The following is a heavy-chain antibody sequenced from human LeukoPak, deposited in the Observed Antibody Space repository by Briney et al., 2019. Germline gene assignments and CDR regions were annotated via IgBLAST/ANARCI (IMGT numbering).Heavy chain of an antibody. CDR2: ISGSGGST. CDR1: GFTFSSYA. Sequence: GGSLRLSCAASGFTFSSYAMSWVRQAPGKGLEWVSAISGSGGSTYYADSVKGRFTISRDNSKNTLYPQMNSLRAEDTAVYYCARGPTVLNDAFDIWGQGTMVTVSS. V-gene: IGHV3-23*01. D-gene: IGHD4-23*01. CDR3: ARGPTVLNDAFDI. J-gene: IGHJ3*02.